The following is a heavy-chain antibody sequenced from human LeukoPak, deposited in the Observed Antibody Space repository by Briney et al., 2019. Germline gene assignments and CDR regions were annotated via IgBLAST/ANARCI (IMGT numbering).Heavy chain of an antibody. CDR2: INHSGST. CDR3: ARGFAEYSGSTWNRNYYYYYGMDV. Sequence: SETLSLTCAVYGGSFSGYYWSWIRQPPGKGLEWIGEINHSGSTNYNPSLKSRVTISVDTSKNQFSLKLSSVTAADTAVYYCARGFAEYSGSTWNRNYYYYYGMDVWGQGTTVTVSS. CDR1: GGSFSGYY. J-gene: IGHJ6*02. V-gene: IGHV4-34*01. D-gene: IGHD6-6*01.